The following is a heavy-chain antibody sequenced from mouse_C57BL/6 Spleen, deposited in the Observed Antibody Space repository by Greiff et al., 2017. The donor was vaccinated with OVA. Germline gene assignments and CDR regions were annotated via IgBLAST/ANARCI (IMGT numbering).Heavy chain of an antibody. Sequence: QVQLQQSGAELVRPGTSVKVSCKASGYAFTNYLIEWVKQRPGQGLEWIGVINPGSGGTNSNEKFKGKATLTADKSSRTAYMRRSSLTTEDTAVYFCARQGYYGLYYYAMDYWGQGTSVTVSS. CDR1: GYAFTNYL. CDR2: INPGSGGT. J-gene: IGHJ4*01. V-gene: IGHV1-54*01. CDR3: ARQGYYGLYYYAMDY. D-gene: IGHD1-2*01.